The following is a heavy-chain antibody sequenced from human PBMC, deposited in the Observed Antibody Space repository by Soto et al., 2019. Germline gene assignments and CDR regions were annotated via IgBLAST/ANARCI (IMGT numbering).Heavy chain of an antibody. J-gene: IGHJ4*02. V-gene: IGHV3-74*01. Sequence: SGGSLRLSCAVSGFTFSSYWMHWVRQAPGKGLVWVSRIDSDGSSTNYADSVKGRFTISRDNAKNTLYLQMNSLRAEDTAVYYCATLNSYGSDYWGQGTLVTVS. CDR2: IDSDGSST. CDR3: ATLNSYGSDY. CDR1: GFTFSSYW. D-gene: IGHD5-18*01.